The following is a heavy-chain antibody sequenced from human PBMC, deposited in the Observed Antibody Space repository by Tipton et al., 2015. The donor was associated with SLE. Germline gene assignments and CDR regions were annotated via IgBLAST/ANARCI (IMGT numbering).Heavy chain of an antibody. CDR2: INHSGST. J-gene: IGHJ4*02. V-gene: IGHV4-34*01. D-gene: IGHD1-26*01. Sequence: LRLSCAVYGGSFSGYYWSWIRQPPGKGLEWIGEINHSGSTNYNPSLKSRVTISVDTSKNQFSLKLSSVTAADTAVYYCARDLGSSAYFDYWGQGTLVTVSP. CDR3: ARDLGSSAYFDY. CDR1: GGSFSGYY.